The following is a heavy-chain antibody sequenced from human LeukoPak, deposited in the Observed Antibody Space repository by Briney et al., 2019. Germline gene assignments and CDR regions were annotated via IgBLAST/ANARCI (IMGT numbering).Heavy chain of an antibody. CDR2: IRYDGSNQ. CDR1: RFTFSSYG. CDR3: AKEFMAAAFGAQAFDS. D-gene: IGHD6-13*01. Sequence: PGGSLRLSCATSRFTFSSYGMRWVRQAPGKGLEWVAFIRYDGSNQYYGDSVKGRFSISRDNSKNTLYLQINSLRAEDTALYYCAKEFMAAAFGAQAFDSWGHGTLVTVSS. J-gene: IGHJ4*01. V-gene: IGHV3-30*02.